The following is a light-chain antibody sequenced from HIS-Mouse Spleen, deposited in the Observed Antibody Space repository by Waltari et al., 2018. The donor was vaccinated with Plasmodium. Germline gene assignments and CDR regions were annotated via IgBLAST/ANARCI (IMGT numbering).Light chain of an antibody. CDR3: QAWDSSTDYV. V-gene: IGLV3-1*01. CDR2: QDS. J-gene: IGLJ1*01. CDR1: KLGDKY. Sequence: SYELTQPPSVSVSPGQTASITCSGDKLGDKYACWYQQKPGQSPVLVIYQDSKRPSGIPERFSGSNSGNTATLTISGTQAMDEADYYCQAWDSSTDYVFGTGT.